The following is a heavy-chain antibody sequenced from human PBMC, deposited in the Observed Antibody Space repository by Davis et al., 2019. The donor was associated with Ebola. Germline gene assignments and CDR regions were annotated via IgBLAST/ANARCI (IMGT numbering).Heavy chain of an antibody. J-gene: IGHJ3*01. CDR3: VRHPVGLTDAFDV. CDR1: GGSISSYY. D-gene: IGHD1-26*01. CDR2: IYYSGIT. V-gene: IGHV4-59*04. Sequence: MPSETLSLTCTVSGGSISSYYWSWIRQPPGKGLEWIGYIYYSGITYDNPSLKSRVTVSLDKSKNQFSLKFTSVTAADTAVYYCVRHPVGLTDAFDVWGQGRLVAVSS.